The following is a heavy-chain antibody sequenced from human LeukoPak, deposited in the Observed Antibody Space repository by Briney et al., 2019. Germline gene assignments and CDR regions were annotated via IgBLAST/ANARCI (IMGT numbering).Heavy chain of an antibody. D-gene: IGHD6-13*01. J-gene: IGHJ4*02. CDR1: GFTFSSYS. V-gene: IGHV3-21*01. Sequence: GGSLRLSCAASGFTFSSYSMNWVRQAPGKGLDWVSSISSSSSYIYYADSVKGRFTISRDNAKNSLYLQMNSLRVEDTAVYYCAEDSSNWNIDYWGQGTPVTVSS. CDR3: AEDSSNWNIDY. CDR2: ISSSSSYI.